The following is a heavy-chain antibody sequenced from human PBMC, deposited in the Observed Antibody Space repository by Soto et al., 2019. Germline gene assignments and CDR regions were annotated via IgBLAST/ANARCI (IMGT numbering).Heavy chain of an antibody. CDR3: ARGTYYYDSSGYYVMNAFDI. V-gene: IGHV6-1*01. Sequence: SQTLSLTCAISGDSVSSNSAAWNWIRQSPSRGLEWLGRTYYRSKWYNDYAVSVKSRITINPDTSKNQFSLQLNSVTPEDTAVYYCARGTYYYDSSGYYVMNAFDIWGQGTMVTVSS. J-gene: IGHJ3*02. CDR1: GDSVSSNSAA. D-gene: IGHD3-22*01. CDR2: TYYRSKWYN.